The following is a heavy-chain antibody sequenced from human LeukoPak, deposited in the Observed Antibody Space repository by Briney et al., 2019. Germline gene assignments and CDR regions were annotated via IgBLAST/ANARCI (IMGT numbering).Heavy chain of an antibody. CDR3: AREVLGYCSSTSCPYYYYYYMDV. J-gene: IGHJ6*03. CDR2: IYYSGST. Sequence: SETLSLTCTVSGGSISSYYWSWIRQPPGKGLEWIGYIYYSGSTNYNPSLKSRVTISVDTSKNQFSLKLSSVTAADTAVYYCAREVLGYCSSTSCPYYYYYYMDVWGKGTTVTVTS. V-gene: IGHV4-59*12. D-gene: IGHD2-2*01. CDR1: GGSISSYY.